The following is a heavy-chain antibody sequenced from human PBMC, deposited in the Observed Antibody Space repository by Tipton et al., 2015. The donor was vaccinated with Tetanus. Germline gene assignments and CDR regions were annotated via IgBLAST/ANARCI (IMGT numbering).Heavy chain of an antibody. CDR1: GGSISSGGYY. V-gene: IGHV4-31*03. Sequence: TLSLTCTVSGGSISSGGYYWSWIRQHPGKGLEWIGYIYYSGSTYYNPSLKSRVTISVDTSKNQFSLKLSSVTAADTAVYYCARKIIAAAGTYYYYYGMDVWGQGTTVTVS. CDR3: ARKIIAAAGTYYYYYGMDV. CDR2: IYYSGST. J-gene: IGHJ6*02. D-gene: IGHD6-13*01.